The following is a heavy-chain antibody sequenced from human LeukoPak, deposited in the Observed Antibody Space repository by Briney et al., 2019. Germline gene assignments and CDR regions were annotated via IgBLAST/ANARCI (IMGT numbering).Heavy chain of an antibody. CDR3: ARDPSPSHSSSWKYYYHGMDV. CDR1: GGTFSSYA. D-gene: IGHD6-13*01. J-gene: IGHJ6*02. Sequence: GASVKVSCKASGGTFSSYAISWVRQAPGRGLEWMGGIIPIFGTANYAQKFQGRVTITADESTSTAYMELSSLRSEDTAVYYCARDPSPSHSSSWKYYYHGMDVWGQGTTVTVSS. CDR2: IIPIFGTA. V-gene: IGHV1-69*13.